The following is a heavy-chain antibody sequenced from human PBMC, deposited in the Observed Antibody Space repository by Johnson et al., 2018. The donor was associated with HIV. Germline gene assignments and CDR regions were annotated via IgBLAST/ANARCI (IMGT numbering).Heavy chain of an antibody. Sequence: VQLVESGGGVVQPGRSLRLSCAASGFTVSNNYMTWVRQAPGKGLEWVSGINWNGGSTGYADSVKGRFTISRDNAKNTLYLQMNSLRAEDTAVYYCARDRAILAARPAGAFDVWGPGTMVTVSS. CDR3: ARDRAILAARPAGAFDV. CDR2: INWNGGST. D-gene: IGHD6-6*01. CDR1: GFTVSNNY. J-gene: IGHJ3*01. V-gene: IGHV3-20*04.